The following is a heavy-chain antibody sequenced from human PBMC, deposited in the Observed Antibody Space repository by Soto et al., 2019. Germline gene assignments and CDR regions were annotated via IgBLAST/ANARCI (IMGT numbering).Heavy chain of an antibody. Sequence: QVQLQESGPGLVKPSQTLSLTCTVSGGSISSGGYYWSWIRQHPGKGLAWIGYSYYSGSTYYNPSIKSRVTISVDTSKHQFSLKLSSVTAADTAVYYCARGRSSTSPYPIGYWGQGTLVTVSS. D-gene: IGHD2-2*01. CDR2: SYYSGST. CDR1: GGSISSGGYY. CDR3: ARGRSSTSPYPIGY. V-gene: IGHV4-31*03. J-gene: IGHJ4*02.